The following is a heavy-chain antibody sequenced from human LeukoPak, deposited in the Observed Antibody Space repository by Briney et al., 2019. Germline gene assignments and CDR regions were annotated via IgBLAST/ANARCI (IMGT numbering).Heavy chain of an antibody. CDR2: ISSSSSYI. Sequence: GGSLRLSCAASGFTFSSYSMDWVRQAPGKGLEWVSSISSSSSYIYYADSVKGRFTISRDNAKNSLYLQMNSLRAEDTAVYYCARDPDYYDSSGSYWGQGTLVTVSS. D-gene: IGHD3-22*01. V-gene: IGHV3-21*01. CDR3: ARDPDYYDSSGSY. CDR1: GFTFSSYS. J-gene: IGHJ4*02.